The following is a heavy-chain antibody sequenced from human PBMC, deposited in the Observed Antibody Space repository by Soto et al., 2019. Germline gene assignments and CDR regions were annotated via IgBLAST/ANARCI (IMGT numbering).Heavy chain of an antibody. Sequence: ASVKVSCKASGYTFASFGVSWVRQSPGQGPEWMGWISGYNGKTKYAQKVQGRVTMTTDTSTNTVYMELRSLRSDDAAVYYCARDKMIYEFSLGSLDYWGQGTGATVSS. CDR3: ARDKMIYEFSLGSLDY. CDR2: ISGYNGKT. CDR1: GYTFASFG. V-gene: IGHV1-18*04. J-gene: IGHJ4*02. D-gene: IGHD3-10*01.